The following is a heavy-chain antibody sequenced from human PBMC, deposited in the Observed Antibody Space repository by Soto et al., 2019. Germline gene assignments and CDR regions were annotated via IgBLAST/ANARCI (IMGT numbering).Heavy chain of an antibody. CDR1: RYIFPAYF. CDR2: INPNNGAT. J-gene: IGHJ5*02. V-gene: IGHV1-2*02. CDR3: ACHGPGARFDP. Sequence: QGQLVQSVAEVQKPGASVNVSCNAPRYIFPAYFMPWVRQAPGHGLEWMGWINPNNGATHYGLSFLGRVTMTRDTSISTAYMELSSLRSDDTAVYYWACHGPGARFDPWGEGTLVIVSS.